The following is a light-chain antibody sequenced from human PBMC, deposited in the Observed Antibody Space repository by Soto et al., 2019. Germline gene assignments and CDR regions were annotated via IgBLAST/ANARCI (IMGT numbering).Light chain of an antibody. V-gene: IGLV2-14*01. CDR2: EVS. J-gene: IGLJ1*01. CDR3: SSYTSSSTYV. Sequence: QSALTQPASVSGSPGQSITISCTGTSSDAGGYNYVSWYQQHPGKAPKLMIYEVSNRPSGVSNRFSGSKSGNTASLTISGLQAEDEADYYCSSYTSSSTYVFATGTKLTVL. CDR1: SSDAGGYNY.